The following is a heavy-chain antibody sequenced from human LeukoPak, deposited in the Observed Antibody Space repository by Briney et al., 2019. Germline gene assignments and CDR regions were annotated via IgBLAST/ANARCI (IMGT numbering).Heavy chain of an antibody. J-gene: IGHJ6*04. CDR2: ISAYNGNT. D-gene: IGHD3-10*01. Sequence: ASMKVSCKASGYTFTSYGISWVRQAPGQGLEWMGWISAYNGNTNYAQKLQGRVTMTTDTSTSTAYMELRSLRSDDTAVYYCARDRKTWVTMVRGVIIVYGMDVWGKGTTVTVSS. CDR1: GYTFTSYG. CDR3: ARDRKTWVTMVRGVIIVYGMDV. V-gene: IGHV1-18*04.